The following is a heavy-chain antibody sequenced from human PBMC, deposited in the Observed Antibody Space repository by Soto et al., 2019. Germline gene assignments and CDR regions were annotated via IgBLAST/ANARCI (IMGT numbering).Heavy chain of an antibody. CDR2: INHSGST. J-gene: IGHJ5*02. V-gene: IGHV4-34*01. D-gene: IGHD2-21*01. Sequence: TSETLSLTCAVYGGSFSGYYWSWIRQPPGKGLEWIGEINHSGSTNYNPSLKSRVTISVDTSKNQFSLKLSSVTAADTAVYYCARVLIVYRFDHWGQGTLVTVSS. CDR3: ARVLIVYRFDH. CDR1: GGSFSGYY.